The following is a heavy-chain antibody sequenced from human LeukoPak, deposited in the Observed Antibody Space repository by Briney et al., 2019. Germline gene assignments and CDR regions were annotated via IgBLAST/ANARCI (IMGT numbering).Heavy chain of an antibody. D-gene: IGHD3-10*01. J-gene: IGHJ6*03. CDR2: IYTSGST. CDR1: GGSISSSSSY. Sequence: SETLSLTCTVSGGSISSSSSYWSWIRQPAGKGLEWIGRIYTSGSTNYNPSLKSRVTISVDTSKNQFSLKLSSVTAADTAVYYCARDREVSGFGELFSYYYYYMDVWGKGTTVTISS. V-gene: IGHV4-61*02. CDR3: ARDREVSGFGELFSYYYYYMDV.